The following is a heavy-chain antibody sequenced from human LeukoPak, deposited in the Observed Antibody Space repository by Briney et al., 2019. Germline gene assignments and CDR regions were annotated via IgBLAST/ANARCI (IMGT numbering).Heavy chain of an antibody. V-gene: IGHV3-30*19. J-gene: IGHJ5*02. Sequence: GRSLRLSCATSGFTLNNYGMHWVRQAPGKGLEWVAIIAHDGVSKYYTDSVKGRFTISRDNSRNTLYLQMDSLRPEDTAVHYCARDWGASGWYNWFDPWGQGTLVTVSS. CDR3: ARDWGASGWYNWFDP. D-gene: IGHD6-19*01. CDR2: IAHDGVSK. CDR1: GFTLNNYG.